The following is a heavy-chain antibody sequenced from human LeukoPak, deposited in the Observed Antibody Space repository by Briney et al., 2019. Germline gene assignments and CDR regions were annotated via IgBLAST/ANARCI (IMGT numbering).Heavy chain of an antibody. D-gene: IGHD6-13*01. CDR2: ISGNGGST. CDR1: GFTFSSYA. V-gene: IGHV3-23*01. CDR3: AKYRSAWSFDY. J-gene: IGHJ4*02. Sequence: GGSLRLSCAASGFTFSSYALTWVRQAPGKGLEWVSAISGNGGSTNYADSVKGRFTISRDNSKNTLYLQVNSLRAEDTAVYYCAKYRSAWSFDYWGQGTLVTVSS.